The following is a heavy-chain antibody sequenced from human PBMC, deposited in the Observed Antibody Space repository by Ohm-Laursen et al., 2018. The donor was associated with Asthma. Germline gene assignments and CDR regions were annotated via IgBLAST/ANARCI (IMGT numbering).Heavy chain of an antibody. CDR1: GFTFGSYG. J-gene: IGHJ1*01. Sequence: SLRLSCAASGFTFGSYGMHWVRQAPGKGLEWVAIIWYDGSNKYYTDSVKGRFTISRDNSKNTLYLQMNSLRAEDTAVYYCARGSAGTHPEYFQHWGQGTLVTVSS. CDR2: IWYDGSNK. V-gene: IGHV3-33*01. D-gene: IGHD1-26*01. CDR3: ARGSAGTHPEYFQH.